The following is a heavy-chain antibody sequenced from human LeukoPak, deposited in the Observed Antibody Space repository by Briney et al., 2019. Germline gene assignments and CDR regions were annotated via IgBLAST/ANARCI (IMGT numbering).Heavy chain of an antibody. CDR2: IRYDGSNK. V-gene: IGHV3-30*02. CDR3: AKAHQYYYDSSGYYYYFDY. J-gene: IGHJ4*02. CDR1: GFTFSSYG. Sequence: GGSLRLSCAASGFTFSSYGMHWVRQAPGKGLEWVAFIRYDGSNKYYADSVKGRFTISRDNSKNTLYLQMNSPRAEDTAVYYCAKAHQYYYDSSGYYYYFDYWGQGTLVTVSS. D-gene: IGHD3-22*01.